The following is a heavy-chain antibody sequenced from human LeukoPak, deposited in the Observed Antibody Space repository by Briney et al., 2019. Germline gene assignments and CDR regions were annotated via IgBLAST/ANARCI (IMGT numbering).Heavy chain of an antibody. J-gene: IGHJ5*02. D-gene: IGHD2-21*01. CDR3: ARSAYSYNWFDP. CDR2: IGTAGDT. CDR1: GFTFSSYD. V-gene: IGHV3-13*01. Sequence: GGSLRLSCAASGFTFSSYDMHWVRQATGKGLEWVSAIGTAGDTYYPGSVKGRFTISRENAKNSLYLQMNSLRAGDTAVYYCARSAYSYNWFDPWGQGTLVTVSS.